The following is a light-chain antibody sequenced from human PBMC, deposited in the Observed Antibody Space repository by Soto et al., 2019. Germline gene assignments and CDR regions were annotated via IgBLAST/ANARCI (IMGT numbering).Light chain of an antibody. J-gene: IGKJ4*01. V-gene: IGKV1-12*01. Sequence: DIQMTQSPSTVSASLGDRVTITCRASQAISSRLAWYQQKPGKAPKLLIYAASSLQSGVPSRFSGSGSGTDFTLTISSLQPEDFAAYDCQQANSFPLTFGGGTMVEIK. CDR2: AAS. CDR1: QAISSR. CDR3: QQANSFPLT.